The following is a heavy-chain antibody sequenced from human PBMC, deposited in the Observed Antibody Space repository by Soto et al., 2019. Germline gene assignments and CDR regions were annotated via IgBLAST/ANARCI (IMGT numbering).Heavy chain of an antibody. V-gene: IGHV6-1*01. CDR3: ARDTYYYDSSGLSYYFDY. Sequence: SQTLSLTCAISGDSVSSNSAAWNWIRQSPSRGLEWLGRTYYRSKWYNDYAVSVKSRITINPDTSKNQFSLQLNSVTPEDTAVYYCARDTYYYDSSGLSYYFDYRGQGALVTVSS. J-gene: IGHJ4*02. CDR2: TYYRSKWYN. CDR1: GDSVSSNSAA. D-gene: IGHD3-22*01.